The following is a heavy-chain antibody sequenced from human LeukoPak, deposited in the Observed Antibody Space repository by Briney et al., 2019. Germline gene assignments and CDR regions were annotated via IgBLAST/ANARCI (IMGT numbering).Heavy chain of an antibody. J-gene: IGHJ4*02. CDR1: GGSISSGDYY. V-gene: IGHV4-30-4*08. CDR3: ACACRRLWFGEAGTFDY. Sequence: PSQSLSLTCPVSGGSISSGDYYWSWIRQPPGRGLEWSGYIYYSRSTHYNPSLKSRVTISVHAAKNQFSQKVRSVTAGATLVYYCACACRRLWFGEAGTFDYWGQGTLVTVSS. D-gene: IGHD3-10*01. CDR2: IYYSRST.